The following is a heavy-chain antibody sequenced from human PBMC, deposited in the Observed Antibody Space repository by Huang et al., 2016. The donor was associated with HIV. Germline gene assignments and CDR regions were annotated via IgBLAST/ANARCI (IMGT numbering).Heavy chain of an antibody. Sequence: HVQLVQSGADVKKPGASVKVSCKASGYTFDSYGINWVRQAPGQGLEWMGWIGPNSGKTNHAQKLQGRVTMTTDTTTSTADMELRILTSDDTAVYYCARDATGYGTGWSTEFDYWGQGTLVTVSS. CDR3: ARDATGYGTGWSTEFDY. V-gene: IGHV1-18*04. CDR2: IGPNSGKT. D-gene: IGHD6-19*01. CDR1: GYTFDSYG. J-gene: IGHJ4*02.